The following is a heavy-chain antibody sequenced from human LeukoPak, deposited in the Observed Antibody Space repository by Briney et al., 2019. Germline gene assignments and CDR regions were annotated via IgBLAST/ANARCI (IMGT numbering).Heavy chain of an antibody. Sequence: SETLSLTCAVYGGSFSGYYWSWIRQPPGKGLEWIGEINHSGSTNYNPSLKSRVTISVDTSKNQFSLKLSSVTAADTAVYYCARASSYGPNFDYWGQGTLVTVSS. J-gene: IGHJ4*02. D-gene: IGHD5-18*01. CDR3: ARASSYGPNFDY. CDR1: GGSFSGYY. CDR2: INHSGST. V-gene: IGHV4-34*01.